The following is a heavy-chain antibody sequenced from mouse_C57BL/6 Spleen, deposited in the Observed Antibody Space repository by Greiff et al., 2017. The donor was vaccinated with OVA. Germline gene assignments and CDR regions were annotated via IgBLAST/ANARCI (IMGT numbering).Heavy chain of an antibody. CDR1: GYTFTSYW. D-gene: IGHD2-1*01. CDR2: IYPGSGST. Sequence: QVQLQQSGAELVKPGASVKMSCKASGYTFTSYWITWVKQRPGQGLEWIGDIYPGSGSTNYNEKFKSKATLTVDTSSSTAYMQLSSLTSEDSAVYSCARRDYGSYYYYYAMDYWGQGTSVTVSS. J-gene: IGHJ4*01. V-gene: IGHV1-55*01. CDR3: ARRDYGSYYYYYAMDY.